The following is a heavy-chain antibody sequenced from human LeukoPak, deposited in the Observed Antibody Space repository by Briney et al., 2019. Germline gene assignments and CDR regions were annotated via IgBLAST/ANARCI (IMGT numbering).Heavy chain of an antibody. D-gene: IGHD3-22*01. V-gene: IGHV4-39*01. J-gene: IGHJ4*02. Sequence: SETLSLTCTVSGGSISSSSYYWGWIRQPPGKGLEWIGSMYYSGSTYYNPSLKSRVTISVDMSKNRFSLKLSSVTAADTAVYYCARHAHGYCVPDYWGQGTLVTVSS. CDR3: ARHAHGYCVPDY. CDR1: GGSISSSSYY. CDR2: MYYSGST.